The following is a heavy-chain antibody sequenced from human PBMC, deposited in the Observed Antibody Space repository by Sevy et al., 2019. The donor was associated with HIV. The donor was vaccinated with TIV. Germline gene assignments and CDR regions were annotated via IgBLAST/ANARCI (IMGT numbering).Heavy chain of an antibody. Sequence: SETLSLTCTVSGGSISSYYWSWIRQPPGKGLEWIGYIYYSGSTNYNPSLKSRVTISVDTSKNQFSLKLSSVTAADTAGYYCARAPRELGDYGDYEGGFDYWGQGTLVTVSS. CDR3: ARAPRELGDYGDYEGGFDY. CDR1: GGSISSYY. J-gene: IGHJ4*02. CDR2: IYYSGST. D-gene: IGHD4-17*01. V-gene: IGHV4-59*13.